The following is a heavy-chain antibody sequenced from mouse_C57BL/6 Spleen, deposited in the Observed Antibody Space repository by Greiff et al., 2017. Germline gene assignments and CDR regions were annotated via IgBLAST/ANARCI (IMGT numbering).Heavy chain of an antibody. CDR3: ARHDCYYPSY. J-gene: IGHJ3*01. CDR2: INPSSGYT. Sequence: QVQLQQSGAELAKPGASVKLSCKASGYSFTSYWMHWVKQRPGQGLEWIGYINPSSGYTKYNQKFKDKATLTADKYSSTAYMQLSSLTYEDSAVYYCARHDCYYPSYWGQGTLVTVSA. V-gene: IGHV1-7*01. D-gene: IGHD2-3*01. CDR1: GYSFTSYW.